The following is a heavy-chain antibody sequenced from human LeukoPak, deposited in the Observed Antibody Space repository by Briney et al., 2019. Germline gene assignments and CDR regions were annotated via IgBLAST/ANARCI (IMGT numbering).Heavy chain of an antibody. Sequence: PAETLSLTCTVSGGSISSSSYYWGWIRQPPGKGLEWIGSIYYSGSTYYNPSLKSRVTISVDTSKNQFSLKLSSVTAADTAVYYCAIGGATSMDVWGKGTTVTVSS. D-gene: IGHD1-26*01. CDR3: AIGGATSMDV. CDR1: GGSISSSSYY. CDR2: IYYSGST. J-gene: IGHJ6*03. V-gene: IGHV4-39*01.